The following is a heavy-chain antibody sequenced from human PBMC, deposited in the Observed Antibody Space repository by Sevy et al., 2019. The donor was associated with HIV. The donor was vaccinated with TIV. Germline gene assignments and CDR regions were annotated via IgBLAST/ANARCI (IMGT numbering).Heavy chain of an antibody. CDR3: AGHLKGQTFDY. CDR2: IYYSGST. J-gene: IGHJ4*02. D-gene: IGHD3-9*01. V-gene: IGHV4-39*01. Sequence: SETLSRTRTVSGGSISSSSYYWGWIRQPPGKGLEWTGSIYYSGSTYYNPSLKSRVTISVDTSKNQFSLKRSSVTAADTAVYYCAGHLKGQTFDYWGQGTLVTVSS. CDR1: GGSISSSSYY.